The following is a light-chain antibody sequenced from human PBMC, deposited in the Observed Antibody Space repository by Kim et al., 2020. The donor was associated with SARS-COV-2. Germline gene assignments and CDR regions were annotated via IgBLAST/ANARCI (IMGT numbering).Light chain of an antibody. CDR1: QSISSY. Sequence: DIQMTQSPSSLSASVGDRVTITCRASQSISSYLNWYQQKPGKAPKILIYGAAGLQSGVPSRFSGSGSGTDFTLTISSLQPEDFATYYCQQSYSSPYTFGQGAKLEI. J-gene: IGKJ2*01. CDR3: QQSYSSPYT. V-gene: IGKV1-39*01. CDR2: GAA.